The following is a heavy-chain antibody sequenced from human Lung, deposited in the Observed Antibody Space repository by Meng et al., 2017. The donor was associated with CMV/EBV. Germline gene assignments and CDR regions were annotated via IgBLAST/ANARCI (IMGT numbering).Heavy chain of an antibody. V-gene: IGHV3-7*01. CDR2: IKEDATKR. CDR1: RFTFNNFW. CDR3: AISGPYKGALEH. D-gene: IGHD1-26*01. Sequence: GGSLRLXXAASRFTFNNFWMTWVRQPPGKGLEWVANIKEDATKRYYVDSVKGRFTISRDNTKSSLYLQMNSLRAEDTAVYFCAISGPYKGALEHWGQGALVTVSS. J-gene: IGHJ4*02.